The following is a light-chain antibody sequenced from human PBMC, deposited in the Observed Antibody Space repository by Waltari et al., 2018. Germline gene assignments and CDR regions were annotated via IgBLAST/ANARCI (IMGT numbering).Light chain of an antibody. V-gene: IGKV1-13*02. Sequence: AIQLTQSPSSLSASIGDRVTISCRASQGIRSGLAWYQQKPGQPPKLLIYDASTLDSGDPSRFSGSGSGTDFTLTISSLQPEDFATYYCQQCLTYPQAFGQGTRLEIK. J-gene: IGKJ5*01. CDR2: DAS. CDR3: QQCLTYPQA. CDR1: QGIRSG.